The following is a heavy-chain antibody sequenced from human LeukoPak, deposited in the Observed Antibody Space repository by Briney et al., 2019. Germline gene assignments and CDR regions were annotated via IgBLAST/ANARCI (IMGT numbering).Heavy chain of an antibody. CDR2: IDWNDDK. V-gene: IGHV2-70*11. D-gene: IGHD3-10*01. Sequence: SGPALVKPTQTLTLTCTFSGFSLSISGMCVSWIRQPPGKALEWLARIDWNDDKYYSTSLKTRRTISKDTSKNQVVLTMTNMDPVDTATYYCARIRRDLNYYGSGSSYFDYWGQGTLVTVSS. CDR1: GFSLSISGMC. CDR3: ARIRRDLNYYGSGSSYFDY. J-gene: IGHJ4*02.